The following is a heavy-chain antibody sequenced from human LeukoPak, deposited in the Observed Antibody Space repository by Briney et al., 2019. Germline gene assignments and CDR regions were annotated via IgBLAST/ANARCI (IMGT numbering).Heavy chain of an antibody. CDR2: ISGSGGST. CDR1: GFTFSSYA. CDR3: AKNNIVVVPAAIYRDY. J-gene: IGHJ4*02. D-gene: IGHD2-2*02. Sequence: GGPLRLSCAASGFTFSSYAMSWVRQAPGKGLEWVSAISGSGGSTYYADSVKGRFTISRDNSKNTLYLQMNSLRAEDTAVYYCAKNNIVVVPAAIYRDYWGQGTLVTVSS. V-gene: IGHV3-23*01.